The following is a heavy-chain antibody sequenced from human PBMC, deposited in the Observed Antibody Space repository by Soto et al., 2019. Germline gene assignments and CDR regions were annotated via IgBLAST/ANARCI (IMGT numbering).Heavy chain of an antibody. J-gene: IGHJ4*02. CDR3: ARGWQRVIGTYDS. Sequence: SETLSLTCSVPDGSVSSAFYYWHWIRQRPGKGLEWIGYIYYDGTTYYNPSLTGRVAISVDTSKNHLFLTLTSVTAADTAVYFCARGWQRVIGTYDSWGQGTLVTVSS. CDR1: DGSVSSAFYY. V-gene: IGHV4-31*03. CDR2: IYYDGTT. D-gene: IGHD3-22*01.